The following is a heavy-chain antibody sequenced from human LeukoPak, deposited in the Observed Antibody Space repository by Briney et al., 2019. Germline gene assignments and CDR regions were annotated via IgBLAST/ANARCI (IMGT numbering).Heavy chain of an antibody. CDR2: IYYSGST. CDR1: GGSISSSSYY. CDR3: ARVRGGYGDYDSRLDY. Sequence: PSETLFLTCTVSGGSISSSSYYWGWIRQPPGKGLEWIGSIYYSGSTYYNPSLKSRVTISVDTSKNQFSLKLSSVTAADTAVYYCARVRGGYGDYDSRLDYWGQGTLVTVSS. D-gene: IGHD4-17*01. J-gene: IGHJ4*02. V-gene: IGHV4-39*07.